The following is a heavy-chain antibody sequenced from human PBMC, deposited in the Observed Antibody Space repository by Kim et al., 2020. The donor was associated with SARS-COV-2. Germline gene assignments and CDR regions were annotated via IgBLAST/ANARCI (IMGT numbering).Heavy chain of an antibody. J-gene: IGHJ6*02. CDR2: ISSSSRYI. Sequence: GGSLRLSCAGSGFTFSNYTINWVRQAPGQGLEWVSSISSSSRYIYYADSVKGRFTTSRDNAKKSLFLQMSSLRAEDTAVYYCARQDVVVVRTATGEDKSYFYGLDVWGQGTTVTVSS. D-gene: IGHD2-2*01. CDR1: GFTFSNYT. CDR3: ARQDVVVVRTATGEDKSYFYGLDV. V-gene: IGHV3-21*01.